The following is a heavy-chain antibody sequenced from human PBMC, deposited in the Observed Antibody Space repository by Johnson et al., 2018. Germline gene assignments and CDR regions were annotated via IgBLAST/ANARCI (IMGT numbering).Heavy chain of an antibody. CDR1: GGTFSSYA. V-gene: IGHV1-69*01. J-gene: IGHJ6*03. CDR2: IIPIFGTA. D-gene: IGHD2-2*01. CDR3: ARGKHPYCSSTSCYFYYYMDV. Sequence: QVQLVESGAEVKKPGSSVKVSCKASGGTFSSYAISWVRQAPGQGLEWMGGIIPIFGTANYAQKFQGRVTITADESTSTAYMELSSLRSEDTAVYYCARGKHPYCSSTSCYFYYYMDVWGKGTTVTVSS.